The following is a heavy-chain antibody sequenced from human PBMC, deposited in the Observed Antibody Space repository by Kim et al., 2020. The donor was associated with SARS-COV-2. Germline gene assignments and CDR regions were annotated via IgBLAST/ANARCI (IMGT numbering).Heavy chain of an antibody. CDR2: INAGNGNT. J-gene: IGHJ6*02. Sequence: ASVKVSCKASGYTFTSYAMHWVRQAPGQRLEWMGWINAGNGNTKYSQKFQGRVTITRDTSASTAYMELSSLRSEDTAVYYCARISRMVRGVQYGMDVWGQGTTVTVSS. CDR1: GYTFTSYA. D-gene: IGHD3-10*01. CDR3: ARISRMVRGVQYGMDV. V-gene: IGHV1-3*01.